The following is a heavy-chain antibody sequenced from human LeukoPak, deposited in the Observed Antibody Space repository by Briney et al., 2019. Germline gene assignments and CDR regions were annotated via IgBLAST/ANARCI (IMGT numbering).Heavy chain of an antibody. J-gene: IGHJ4*02. CDR1: GFTFSNYW. V-gene: IGHV3-74*01. CDR2: INTDGTTT. Sequence: GGSLRLSCAASGFTFSNYWMHWVRQAPGKGLVWVSRINTDGTTTSYADSVKGRFTVSRDNAKNSLYLQMNSLRAEDTAVYYCAREESISGRTPFDHGGQGTLVTVSS. CDR3: AREESISGRTPFDH. D-gene: IGHD1-20*01.